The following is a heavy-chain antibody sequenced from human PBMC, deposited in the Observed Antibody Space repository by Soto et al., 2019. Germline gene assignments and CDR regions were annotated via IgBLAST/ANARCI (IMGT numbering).Heavy chain of an antibody. D-gene: IGHD3-10*01. CDR3: ATTTVLLWFGELLSNYYYGMDV. CDR2: ISGSGGST. Sequence: PGGSLSLSCAASGFTFSSYAMSWVRQAPGKGLEWVSAISGSGGSTYYADSVKGRFTISRDNSKNTLYLQMNTLRAEDTAVYYCATTTVLLWFGELLSNYYYGMDVWGQGTTVTVSS. V-gene: IGHV3-23*01. CDR1: GFTFSSYA. J-gene: IGHJ6*02.